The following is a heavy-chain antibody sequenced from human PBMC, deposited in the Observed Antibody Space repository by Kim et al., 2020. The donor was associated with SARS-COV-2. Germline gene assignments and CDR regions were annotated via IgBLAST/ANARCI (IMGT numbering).Heavy chain of an antibody. V-gene: IGHV4-39*01. CDR1: GGSISSSSYY. Sequence: SETLSLTCTVSGGSISSSSYYWGWIRQPPGKGLEWIGSIYYSGSTYYNPSLKSRVTISVDTSKNQFSLKLSSVTAADTAVYYCARHAREYYDILTGDYTLKLFDTGGQGSLVTVSS. CDR3: ARHAREYYDILTGDYTLKLFDT. CDR2: IYYSGST. D-gene: IGHD3-9*01. J-gene: IGHJ5*02.